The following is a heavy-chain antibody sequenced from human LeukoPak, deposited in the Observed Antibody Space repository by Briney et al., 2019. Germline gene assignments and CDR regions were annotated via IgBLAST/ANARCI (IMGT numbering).Heavy chain of an antibody. Sequence: GGSLRLSWAASGFTFSSYWMSWVRQAPGKGPEWVAHIKQDASQEYHVDSVKGRFTISRDNAKNSLYLQMNSLRAEDTAVYYCARGVVYPAWSGPHWSDYWGQGALVTVSS. CDR3: ARGVVYPAWSGPHWSDY. CDR1: GFTFSSYW. D-gene: IGHD3-3*01. V-gene: IGHV3-7*01. J-gene: IGHJ4*02. CDR2: IKQDASQE.